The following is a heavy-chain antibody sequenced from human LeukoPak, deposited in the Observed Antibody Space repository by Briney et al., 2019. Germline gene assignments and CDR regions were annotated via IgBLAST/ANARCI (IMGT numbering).Heavy chain of an antibody. CDR1: GFTVSDNF. D-gene: IGHD1-26*01. J-gene: IGHJ4*02. CDR2: IYSGGNT. V-gene: IGHV3-53*01. CDR3: AREILRDGSYLIDY. Sequence: GGSLRLSCAASGFTVSDNFMTWFRQAAGKGLEWVSIIYSGGNTYYADSVKGRFTISRDNSRNTLHLQVNSLRVEDTAVYYCAREILRDGSYLIDYWGQGILVTVSS.